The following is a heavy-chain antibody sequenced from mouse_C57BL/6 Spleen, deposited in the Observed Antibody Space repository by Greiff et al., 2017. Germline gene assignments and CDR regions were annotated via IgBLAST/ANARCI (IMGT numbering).Heavy chain of an antibody. J-gene: IGHJ2*01. CDR3: ARQGGRGDFDY. CDR1: GYTFTSYG. V-gene: IGHV1-81*01. CDR2: IYPRSGNT. Sequence: VKLVESGAELARPGASVKLSCKASGYTFTSYGISWVKQRTGQGLEWIGEIYPRSGNTYSNEKFTGKATLTADQSSRTAYMALRSLTSEDAAVYFCARQGGRGDFDYWGQGTTLTVSS.